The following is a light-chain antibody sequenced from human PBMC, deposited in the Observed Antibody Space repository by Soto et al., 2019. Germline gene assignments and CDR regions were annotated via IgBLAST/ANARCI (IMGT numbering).Light chain of an antibody. CDR2: DAS. V-gene: IGKV3-11*01. CDR3: QQRANWPLT. Sequence: EIVLTQSPATLSLSPGERVILSCRASQNVINYLAWYQQKPGQAPRLLVYDASNRATGIPARFSGSGSGTDFTLTISRLEPEDSAVYYCQQRANWPLTFGGGTKVEI. J-gene: IGKJ4*01. CDR1: QNVINY.